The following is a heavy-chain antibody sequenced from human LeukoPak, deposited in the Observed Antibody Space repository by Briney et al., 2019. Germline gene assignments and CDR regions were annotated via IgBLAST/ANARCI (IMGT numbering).Heavy chain of an antibody. Sequence: ASVKVSCKASGGTFSSYAISWVRQAPGQGLEWMGGIIPIFGTANYAQKFQGRVTITADESTSTAYMELSSLRSEDTAVYYCARAHLLYCSSISCYKDYYYYYMDVWGKGTTVTVSS. D-gene: IGHD2-2*01. CDR2: IIPIFGTA. CDR3: ARAHLLYCSSISCYKDYYYYYMDV. J-gene: IGHJ6*03. CDR1: GGTFSSYA. V-gene: IGHV1-69*13.